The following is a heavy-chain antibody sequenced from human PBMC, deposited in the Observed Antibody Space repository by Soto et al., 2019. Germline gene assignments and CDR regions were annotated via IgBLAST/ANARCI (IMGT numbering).Heavy chain of an antibody. CDR2: IYYSGST. J-gene: IGHJ4*02. CDR3: ARDIITGLFDY. Sequence: SETLSLTCTVSGGSISGGGSYWSWIRQSPGKGLEWIGYIYYSGSTNYNPSLKSRVTISVDTSKNQFSLKLTSVTAADTAVYYCARDIITGLFDYWGQGTLVTVSS. D-gene: IGHD2-8*02. V-gene: IGHV4-31*03. CDR1: GGSISGGGSY.